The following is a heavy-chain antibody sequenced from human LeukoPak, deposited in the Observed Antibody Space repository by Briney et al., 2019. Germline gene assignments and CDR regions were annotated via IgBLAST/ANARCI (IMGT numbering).Heavy chain of an antibody. CDR2: IYFSGST. D-gene: IGHD2-15*01. CDR3: ARDRRYRRDIGSDAFDI. V-gene: IGHV4-59*01. CDR1: GGSISSYY. J-gene: IGHJ3*02. Sequence: SETLSPTCTVSGGSISSYYWSWIRQPPGKVLEWIGYIYFSGSTNYNPSLKSRVTISVDTSKNQFSLKMSSVTAADTAVYYCARDRRYRRDIGSDAFDIWGQGTMVTVSS.